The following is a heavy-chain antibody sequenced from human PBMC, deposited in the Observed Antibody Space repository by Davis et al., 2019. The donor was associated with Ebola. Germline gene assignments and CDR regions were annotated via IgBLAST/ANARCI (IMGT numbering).Heavy chain of an antibody. V-gene: IGHV6-1*01. CDR1: GDSVSSNTAA. CDR3: ARDHLGAGPPLDY. Sequence: HSQTLSLTRAISGDSVSSNTAAWNWIRQSPSRGLEWLGRTYYRSKWYNDYAVSVKSRIIFNPDTSKNQISLQLNSVTPEDSAVYYCARDHLGAGPPLDYWGQGTLVTVSS. CDR2: TYYRSKWYN. D-gene: IGHD1-26*01. J-gene: IGHJ4*02.